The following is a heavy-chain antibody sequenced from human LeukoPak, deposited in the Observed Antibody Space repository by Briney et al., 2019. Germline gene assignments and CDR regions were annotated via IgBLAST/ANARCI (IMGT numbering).Heavy chain of an antibody. CDR1: GYSISSGYY. CDR3: AVTLDAVLRFLEWLLEDAFDI. V-gene: IGHV4-38-2*02. D-gene: IGHD3-3*01. CDR2: IYHSGST. J-gene: IGHJ3*02. Sequence: SETLSLTCTVSGYSISSGYYWGWIRQPPGKGLEWIGHIYHSGSTYYNPSLKSRITISVDTSKNQFSLKLSSVTAADTAVYYCAVTLDAVLRFLEWLLEDAFDIWGQGTMVTVSS.